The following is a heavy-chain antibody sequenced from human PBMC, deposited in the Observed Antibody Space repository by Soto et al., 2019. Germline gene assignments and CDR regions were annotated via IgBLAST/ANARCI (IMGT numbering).Heavy chain of an antibody. D-gene: IGHD3-10*01. Sequence: QVQLVESGGGVVQPWRSLRLSCAASGFTFSNYGMHWVRQAPGKGLEWVAVIWYDGTNEYYADSVKGRFTISRDNSKNXXYLQMNSLRAEDTAVYYCARDRTTMLRGAPDSLDIWGQGTMVTVSS. V-gene: IGHV3-33*01. CDR2: IWYDGTNE. CDR3: ARDRTTMLRGAPDSLDI. J-gene: IGHJ3*02. CDR1: GFTFSNYG.